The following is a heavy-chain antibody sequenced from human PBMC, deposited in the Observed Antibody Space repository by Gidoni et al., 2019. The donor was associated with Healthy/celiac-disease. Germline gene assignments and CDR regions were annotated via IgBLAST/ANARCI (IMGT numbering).Heavy chain of an antibody. CDR1: GFTFSSYA. V-gene: IGHV3-23*01. Sequence: EVQLLESGGGLVQPGGSLRLSCAASGFTFSSYAMSWVRQAPGKGLEWVSAISGSGGSTYYADSVKGRFTISRDNSKNTLYLQMNSLRAEDTAVYYCAKLDYYDSSGYYYLPLDYWGQGTLVTVSS. J-gene: IGHJ4*02. CDR2: ISGSGGST. CDR3: AKLDYYDSSGYYYLPLDY. D-gene: IGHD3-22*01.